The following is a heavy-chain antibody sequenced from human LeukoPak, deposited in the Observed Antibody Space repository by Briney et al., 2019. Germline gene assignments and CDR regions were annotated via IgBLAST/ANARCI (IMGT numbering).Heavy chain of an antibody. Sequence: AGGSLRLSCAASGFTFSSYGMHWVRQAPGKGLEWVAFIRYDGSNKYYADSVKGRFTISRDNSKNTLYLQMNSLRAEDTAVYYCAKEDIVVVSAAMNFDYWGQGTLVTVSS. CDR3: AKEDIVVVSAAMNFDY. CDR1: GFTFSSYG. D-gene: IGHD2-2*01. V-gene: IGHV3-30*02. CDR2: IRYDGSNK. J-gene: IGHJ4*02.